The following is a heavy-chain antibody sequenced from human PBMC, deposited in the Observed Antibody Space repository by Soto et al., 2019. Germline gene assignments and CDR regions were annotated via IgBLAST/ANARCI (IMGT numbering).Heavy chain of an antibody. CDR3: ARAPQLVAPAATGFDS. CDR1: GFPFSTYS. Sequence: EVELVESGGGLVQPGGSLRLSCAASGFPFSTYSMSWVRQAPGKGLEWISYISASTLTTFYADSVKGRFTISRDTAQNSRYLQMNSLRDEDTAVYYCARAPQLVAPAATGFDSWGQGTLVTVSS. CDR2: ISASTLTT. D-gene: IGHD2-2*01. V-gene: IGHV3-48*02. J-gene: IGHJ4*02.